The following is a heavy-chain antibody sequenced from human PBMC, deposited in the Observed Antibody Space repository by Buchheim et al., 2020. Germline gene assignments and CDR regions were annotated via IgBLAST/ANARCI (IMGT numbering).Heavy chain of an antibody. J-gene: IGHJ4*02. Sequence: QVTLKEAGPALVRPTQTLTLTCTLSGFLLNTSGMRVSWIRQPPGKALEWLARIDWDDDKFYSTSLKTRLTISKDTSKNQVVITMTNMDPVDTAKYYCARGTTVVSPGLDYWGQGTL. V-gene: IGHV2-70*04. CDR2: IDWDDDK. CDR3: ARGTTVVSPGLDY. CDR1: GFLLNTSGMR. D-gene: IGHD4-23*01.